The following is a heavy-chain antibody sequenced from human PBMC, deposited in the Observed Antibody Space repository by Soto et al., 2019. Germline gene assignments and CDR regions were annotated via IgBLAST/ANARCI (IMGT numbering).Heavy chain of an antibody. D-gene: IGHD2-21*02. J-gene: IGHJ4*02. CDR3: ARDDGLAYCGGDCYS. CDR2: IIPIVGIT. Sequence: QVQLVQSGAEVKKPGSSVKLSCKASGGTFSSYTISRVRQAPGQGIEWMGRIIPIVGITKYAQKFQGRVTITADKSTSTAYMELSSLRSEDTAVYYCARDDGLAYCGGDCYSWGQGTLVTVSS. V-gene: IGHV1-69*02. CDR1: GGTFSSYT.